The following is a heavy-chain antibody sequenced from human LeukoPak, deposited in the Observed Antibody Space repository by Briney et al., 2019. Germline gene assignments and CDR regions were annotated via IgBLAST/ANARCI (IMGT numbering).Heavy chain of an antibody. CDR1: GGSISSGGYS. V-gene: IGHV4-30-2*01. Sequence: SETLSLTCAVSGGSISSGGYSWSWIRQPPGKGLEWIGYICHSGSTYYNPSLKSRVTISVDRSKNQFSLKLSSVTAADTAVYYCARGGSIAGRRGYFDYWGQGTLVTVSS. CDR3: ARGGSIAGRRGYFDY. J-gene: IGHJ4*02. CDR2: ICHSGST. D-gene: IGHD6-13*01.